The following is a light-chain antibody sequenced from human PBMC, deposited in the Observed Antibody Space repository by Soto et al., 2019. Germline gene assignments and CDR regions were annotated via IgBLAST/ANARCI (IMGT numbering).Light chain of an antibody. Sequence: EIVLSQSPATLSLSPGERATLSCRASQSVGSYLAWYQHIPGQDPRLLIYDASKRATGIPARVSGSRSVTDFTLTISSLEPEDFAVYYCQQRSNWPPTWTFGQGTKVEVK. CDR1: QSVGSY. CDR3: QQRSNWPPTWT. CDR2: DAS. J-gene: IGKJ1*01. V-gene: IGKV3-11*01.